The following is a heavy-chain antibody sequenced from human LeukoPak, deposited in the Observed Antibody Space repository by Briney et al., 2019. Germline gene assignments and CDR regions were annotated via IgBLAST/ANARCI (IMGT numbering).Heavy chain of an antibody. CDR1: GYTFTGYY. CDR3: ARDNEDGGLFDY. J-gene: IGHJ4*02. V-gene: IGHV1-2*02. CDR2: INPNSGGT. Sequence: GASVKVSCKASGYTFTGYYMHWVRQAPGQGLEWMGWINPNSGGTNYAQKFQGRVTMSRDTSISTAYMELSRLRSDDTAVYYCARDNEDGGLFDYWGQGTLVTVSP. D-gene: IGHD4-23*01.